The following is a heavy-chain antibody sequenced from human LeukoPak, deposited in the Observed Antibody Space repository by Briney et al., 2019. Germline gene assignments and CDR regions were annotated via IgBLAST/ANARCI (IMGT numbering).Heavy chain of an antibody. CDR3: ARGKAASGTDY. J-gene: IGHJ4*02. CDR1: GFTFSSYW. V-gene: IGHV3-74*01. CDR2: INSDGSST. D-gene: IGHD6-13*01. Sequence: GGSLRLSCAASGFTFSSYWMHWVRQAPGKGLVWVSRINSDGSSTSYADSVKGRFTISRENAKNTLYLQMDSLRAGDTAVYYCARGKAASGTDYWGQGTLVTVSS.